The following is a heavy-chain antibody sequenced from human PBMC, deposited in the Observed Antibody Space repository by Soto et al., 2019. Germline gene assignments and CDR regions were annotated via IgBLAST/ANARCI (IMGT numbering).Heavy chain of an antibody. CDR3: AREPATAKPEGVDF. CDR2: INPNSGGT. J-gene: IGHJ4*02. D-gene: IGHD1-1*01. V-gene: IGHV1-2*02. CDR1: GYTLSDYY. Sequence: SSVKVSFKASGYTLSDYYIHLLLDAPGQVLEWMGWINPNSGGTKYAPKFQGGVTMTRDTSITTAYMELSRLRSGDTAVYYCAREPATAKPEGVDFWGQGTLVTVSS.